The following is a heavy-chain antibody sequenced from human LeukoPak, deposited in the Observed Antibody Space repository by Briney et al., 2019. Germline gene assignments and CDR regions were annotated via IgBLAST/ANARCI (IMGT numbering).Heavy chain of an antibody. J-gene: IGHJ4*02. CDR2: INPSGGST. V-gene: IGHV1-46*01. Sequence: ASVKVSCKATGYTFTSYYIHWVRQAPGQGLEWMGIINPSGGSTSNAQKFQGRVTMTEDTSTDTAYMELSSLRSEDTAVYYCATTLTTVTVILVYWGQGTLVTVSS. D-gene: IGHD4-17*01. CDR1: GYTFTSYY. CDR3: ATTLTTVTVILVY.